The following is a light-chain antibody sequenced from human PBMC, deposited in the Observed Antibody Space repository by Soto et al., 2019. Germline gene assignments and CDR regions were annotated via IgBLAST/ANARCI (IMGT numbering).Light chain of an antibody. J-gene: IGLJ3*02. Sequence: QSELTQSPAVSAAPGQTVTISCSGGSSNIGNNPVSWYQQVPGTAPKLLIYDDHKRPSGIPDRFSGYKSGTSATLGITGLQTGDEAVYYCATWESSLSAGVFGGGTKLTVL. V-gene: IGLV1-51*01. CDR1: SSNIGNNP. CDR2: DDH. CDR3: ATWESSLSAGV.